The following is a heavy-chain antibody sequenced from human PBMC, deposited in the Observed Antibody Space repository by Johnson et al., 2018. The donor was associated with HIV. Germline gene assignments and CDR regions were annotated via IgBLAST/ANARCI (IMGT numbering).Heavy chain of an antibody. CDR3: ASLGYTSGWIVSDDGFDV. V-gene: IGHV3-7*01. Sequence: VQLVESGGGVVQPGRSLRLSCAASGFTFSSYGMHWVRQAPGKGLEWVANIKQDGSEKYYVDSVKGRFPISGDNSMNTLYLKRYSLRPEDTAVYYCASLGYTSGWIVSDDGFDVWGQGTLVTVSS. CDR1: GFTFSSYG. D-gene: IGHD6-19*01. J-gene: IGHJ3*01. CDR2: IKQDGSEK.